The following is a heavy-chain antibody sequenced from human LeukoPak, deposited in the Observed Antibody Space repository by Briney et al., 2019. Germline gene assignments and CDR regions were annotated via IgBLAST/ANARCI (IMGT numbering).Heavy chain of an antibody. CDR1: GFPFSTYG. CDR3: AKDYYYDSSGPDY. V-gene: IGHV3-30*02. Sequence: PGGSLRLSCAASGFPFSTYGMHWVRQAPGRGLEWVAFIWYDGSNKYYADSVKGRFTISRDNSKNTLYLQMNSLRAEDTAVYYCAKDYYYDSSGPDYWGQGTLVTVSS. J-gene: IGHJ4*02. CDR2: IWYDGSNK. D-gene: IGHD3-22*01.